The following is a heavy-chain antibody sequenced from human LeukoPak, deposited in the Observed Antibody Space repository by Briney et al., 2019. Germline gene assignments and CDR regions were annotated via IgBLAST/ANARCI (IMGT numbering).Heavy chain of an antibody. CDR2: ISGSSGYI. Sequence: PGASLRLSCEASGFTFSSYSMNWVRQAPGKGLEWVASISGSSGYIYYADSVKGRVTISRDNAKNSLYLQMNSLRAEDTAVYYCARVVGATASVCDYGGKGTLVTVSS. CDR3: ARVVGATASVCDY. D-gene: IGHD1-26*01. J-gene: IGHJ4*02. CDR1: GFTFSSYS. V-gene: IGHV3-21*01.